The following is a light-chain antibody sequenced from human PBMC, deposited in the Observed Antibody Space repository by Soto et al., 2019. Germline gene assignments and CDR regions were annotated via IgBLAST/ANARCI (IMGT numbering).Light chain of an antibody. CDR3: QQYGSSPPT. CDR2: GAS. CDR1: QSVASDS. J-gene: IGKJ1*01. V-gene: IGKV3-20*01. Sequence: EIVLTQSPDTLSLSPGERGTLSCRASQSVASDSLAWYQQKPGQAPRLLIYGASSRATGIPDRFRGFGSGTDFTITISRLEPEDFAVYVCQQYGSSPPTFGQGTKVDVK.